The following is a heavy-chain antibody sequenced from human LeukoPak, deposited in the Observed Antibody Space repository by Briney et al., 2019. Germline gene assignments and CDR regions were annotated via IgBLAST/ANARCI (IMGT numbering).Heavy chain of an antibody. CDR3: ARVDLGGSGYFFDL. J-gene: IGHJ4*02. CDR1: GGSISSGGYS. V-gene: IGHV4-30-2*01. Sequence: PSETLSLTCAVSGGSISSGGYSWGWIRQPPGKGLEWIGYIYHSGSTYYNPSLKSRVTISVDRSKNQFSLNLRSVNTADTAVYYCARVDLGGSGYFFDLWGQGALVTVSS. D-gene: IGHD3-22*01. CDR2: IYHSGST.